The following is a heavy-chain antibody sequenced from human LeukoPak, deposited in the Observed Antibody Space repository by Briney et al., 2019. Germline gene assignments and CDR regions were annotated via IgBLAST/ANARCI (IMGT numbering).Heavy chain of an antibody. D-gene: IGHD2-15*01. CDR3: ARELSGGSGFDY. J-gene: IGHJ4*02. V-gene: IGHV4-34*01. CDR2: IKYGGST. CDR1: GWTFSGYY. Sequence: KASGTLSLTCAAYGWTFSGYYWNWIRQPPGKGLEWIGEIKYGGSTNYNPSLKSRVTISVDTSKNQFSLKLSSVTAADTAVYYCARELSGGSGFDYWGQGTLVTVSS.